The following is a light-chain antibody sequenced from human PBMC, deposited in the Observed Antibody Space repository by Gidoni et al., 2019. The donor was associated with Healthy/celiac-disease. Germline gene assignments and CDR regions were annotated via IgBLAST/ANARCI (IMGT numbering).Light chain of an antibody. V-gene: IGLV2-23*01. J-gene: IGLJ2*01. CDR1: SSDVGSYNI. Sequence: ALTQPAPVSGSPGQSITISCTGTSSDVGSYNIVSCYQQTPGKAPKLMIYEGIKLPSGVSNRFSGSKSGTTASRTISGLQAEDEADYYCCSYAGSSTVVFGGGTKLTVL. CDR2: EGI. CDR3: CSYAGSSTVV.